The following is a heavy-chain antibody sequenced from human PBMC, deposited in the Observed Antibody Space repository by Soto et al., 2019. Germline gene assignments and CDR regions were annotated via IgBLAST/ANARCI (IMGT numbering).Heavy chain of an antibody. CDR2: ISTSGSTI. Sequence: PGGSLRLSCAASGFTFSDYYMSWIRQAPGKGLEWVSYISTSGSTINYADSVKGRFTISRDNAKNTLYLQMSSLRGEDTAVYYCARGVSGGFDPWGQGTLVTVSS. D-gene: IGHD3-10*01. CDR1: GFTFSDYY. V-gene: IGHV3-11*01. CDR3: ARGVSGGFDP. J-gene: IGHJ5*02.